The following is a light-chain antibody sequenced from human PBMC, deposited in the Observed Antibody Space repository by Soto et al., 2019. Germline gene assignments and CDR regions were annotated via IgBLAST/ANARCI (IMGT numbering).Light chain of an antibody. J-gene: IGLJ1*01. V-gene: IGLV2-23*03. CDR1: SSDVGGYNY. CDR2: EGS. CDR3: CSYAGSSTFYV. Sequence: QSVLTQPRSVSGSPGQSVTISCTGTSSDVGGYNYVSWYQQHPGKAPKLMIYEGSKRPSGVSNRFSGSKSGNTASLTISGLQAEDEADYYCCSYAGSSTFYVFGTGTKVTVL.